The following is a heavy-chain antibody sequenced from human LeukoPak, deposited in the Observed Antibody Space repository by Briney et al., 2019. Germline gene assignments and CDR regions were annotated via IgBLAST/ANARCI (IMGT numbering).Heavy chain of an antibody. CDR1: GFTFSNYW. J-gene: IGHJ3*02. D-gene: IGHD3-10*01. CDR2: ISGSGGST. CDR3: AKDRRRIAVLWFGEFAFDI. Sequence: GGSLRLSCAASGFTFSNYWMTWVRRAPGKGLEWVSAISGSGGSTYYADSEKGRFTISRDNSKNTLYLQMNSLRDEDTAVYYCAKDRRRIAVLWFGEFAFDIWGQGTMVTVSS. V-gene: IGHV3-23*01.